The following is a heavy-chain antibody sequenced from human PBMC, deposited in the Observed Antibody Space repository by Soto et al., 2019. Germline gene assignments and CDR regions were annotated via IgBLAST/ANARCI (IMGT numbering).Heavy chain of an antibody. CDR3: ARRSRSGGSLLDY. D-gene: IGHD2-15*01. CDR1: GFTFGSYG. Sequence: GGSLRLSCAASGFTFGSYGMHWVRQAPGKGLEWVAVIWYDGSNKYYADSVKGRFTISRDNSKNTLYLRMNSLRAEDTAVYYCARRSRSGGSLLDYWGQGTLVTVSS. CDR2: IWYDGSNK. V-gene: IGHV3-33*01. J-gene: IGHJ4*02.